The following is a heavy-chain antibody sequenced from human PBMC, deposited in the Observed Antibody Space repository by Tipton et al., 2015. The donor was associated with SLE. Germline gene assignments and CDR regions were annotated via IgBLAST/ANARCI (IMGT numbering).Heavy chain of an antibody. CDR1: GDSISTGGYY. CDR3: VRDKFSSSTGVFDI. V-gene: IGHV4-31*03. Sequence: TLSLTCTVSGDSISTGGYYWSWIRQHPGKGLEWIGYIFYGESSYYNPSLQSRASISIDTSTNSFSLKLRSVTAADTAVYYCVRDKFSSSTGVFDIWGQGTMVTVSS. J-gene: IGHJ3*02. D-gene: IGHD3-10*01. CDR2: IFYGESS.